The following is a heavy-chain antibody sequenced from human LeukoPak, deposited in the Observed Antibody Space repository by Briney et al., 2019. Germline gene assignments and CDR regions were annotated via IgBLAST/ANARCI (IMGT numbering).Heavy chain of an antibody. CDR3: ARVDSYYFDY. Sequence: QAPGQGLEWMGWISAYNGNTNYAQKLQGRVTMTTDTSTSTAYMELRSLRSDDTAVYYCARVDSYYFDYWGQGTLVTVSS. V-gene: IGHV1-18*01. CDR2: ISAYNGNT. J-gene: IGHJ4*02. D-gene: IGHD6-6*01.